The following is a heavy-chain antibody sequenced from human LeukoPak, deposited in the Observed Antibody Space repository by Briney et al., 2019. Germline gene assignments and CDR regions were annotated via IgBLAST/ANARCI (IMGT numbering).Heavy chain of an antibody. CDR2: IYTGGGT. Sequence: PGGSLRLSCAASGFTFSSYWMHWVRQAPGKGLEWVSVIYTGGGTYYADSVKGRFTISRDNSKNTLYLQMNSLRAEDTAVYYCASEYSSSSGHFWGQGTLVTVSS. J-gene: IGHJ4*02. D-gene: IGHD6-6*01. V-gene: IGHV3-66*01. CDR1: GFTFSSYW. CDR3: ASEYSSSSGHF.